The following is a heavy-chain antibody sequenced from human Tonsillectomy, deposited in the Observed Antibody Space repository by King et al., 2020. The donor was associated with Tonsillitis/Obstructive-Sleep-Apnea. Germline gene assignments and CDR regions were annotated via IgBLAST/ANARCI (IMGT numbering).Heavy chain of an antibody. D-gene: IGHD3-22*01. CDR1: GFTFSSYG. V-gene: IGHV3-30*18. CDR2: ISYDGSNK. J-gene: IGHJ4*02. Sequence: VQLVESGGGVVQPGRSLRLSCAASGFTFSSYGMHWVRQAPGKGLEWVAVISYDGSNKYYADSVKGRFTISRDNSKNTLYLQMNSLRAEDTAVYYCAKVHYYDNSGMGYWGQGTLVTVSS. CDR3: AKVHYYDNSGMGY.